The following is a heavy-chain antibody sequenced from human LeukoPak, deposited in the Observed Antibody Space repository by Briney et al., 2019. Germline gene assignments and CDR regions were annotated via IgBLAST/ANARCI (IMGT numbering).Heavy chain of an antibody. Sequence: ASVKVSCKVSGYTLTELSMHWVRQAPGKGLEWMGGFDPEDGETIYAQKFQGRVTMTEDTSTDTAYMELSSLRSEDTAVYYCARDLVLRYFDWLFGYYYYGMDVWGQGTTVTVSS. CDR3: ARDLVLRYFDWLFGYYYYGMDV. D-gene: IGHD3-9*01. CDR1: GYTLTELS. V-gene: IGHV1-24*01. J-gene: IGHJ6*02. CDR2: FDPEDGET.